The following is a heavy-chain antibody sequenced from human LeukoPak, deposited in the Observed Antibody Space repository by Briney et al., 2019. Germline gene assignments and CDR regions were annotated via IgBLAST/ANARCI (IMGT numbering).Heavy chain of an antibody. J-gene: IGHJ3*02. D-gene: IGHD3-22*01. Sequence: PSQTLSLTCTVSGGSISSGGYYWSWIRQHPGKGLEWIGYIYYSGSTYYNPSLKSRVTISVDTSKNQFSLKLSSVTAADTAVYYCAREEPRTRYDSSGYLPLGAFDIWGQGTMVAVSS. CDR2: IYYSGST. V-gene: IGHV4-31*03. CDR1: GGSISSGGYY. CDR3: AREEPRTRYDSSGYLPLGAFDI.